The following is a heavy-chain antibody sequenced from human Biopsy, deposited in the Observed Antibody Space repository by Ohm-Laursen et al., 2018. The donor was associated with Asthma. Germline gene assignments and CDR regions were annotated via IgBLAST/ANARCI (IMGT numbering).Heavy chain of an antibody. CDR2: ISKDASTQ. D-gene: IGHD3-3*02. CDR3: ARTFHFWSPYHAEHYRL. CDR1: GFSFSNFA. V-gene: IGHV3-30*01. J-gene: IGHJ1*01. Sequence: SLRLSCAASGFSFSNFAIHWVRQAPGKELEWVGVISKDASTQDYADSVKGRFTMARDNSKNTLDLQMNSLREEDTAVYYCARTFHFWSPYHAEHYRLWGQGTLVTVSS.